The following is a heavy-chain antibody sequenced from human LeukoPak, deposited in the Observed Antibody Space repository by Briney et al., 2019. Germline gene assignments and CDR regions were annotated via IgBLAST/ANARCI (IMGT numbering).Heavy chain of an antibody. Sequence: GGSLRLSCAASGFTFSNHWMSWVRPAPGEGLEWEAHIKEEGGELNYVDSVKGRFTISRDNAKQSLFLQMTSLRVEDLGVYYCARGRRWLQPLDYWGQGTLVTVSS. V-gene: IGHV3-7*04. J-gene: IGHJ4*02. CDR3: ARGRRWLQPLDY. CDR2: IKEEGGEL. D-gene: IGHD5-24*01. CDR1: GFTFSNHW.